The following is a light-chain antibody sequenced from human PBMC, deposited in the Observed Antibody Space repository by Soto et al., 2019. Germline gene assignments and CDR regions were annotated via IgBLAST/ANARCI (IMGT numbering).Light chain of an antibody. CDR1: QTAASY. CDR2: AAS. J-gene: IGKJ3*01. CDR3: QPSFNTPFT. Sequence: IQMTQSPSSLYASVGDRVTITCGARQTAASYLNWSQQRSGKAPKLLIRAASRLESGVPARFSGSGSGTDFTLTISSLQPEDVATYYCQPSFNTPFTFGHRTNVDV. V-gene: IGKV1-39*01.